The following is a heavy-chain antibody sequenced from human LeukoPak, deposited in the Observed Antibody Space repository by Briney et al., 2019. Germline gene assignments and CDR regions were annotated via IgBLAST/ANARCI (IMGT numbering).Heavy chain of an antibody. V-gene: IGHV1-69*06. J-gene: IGHJ4*02. Sequence: ASVKVSCKASGGTFSSYAISWVRQAPGQGLEWMGRIIPIFGTANYAQKFEGGVTITADKSTSTAYMELSSLRSEDTAVYYCATEVSPYDYGGPYFDYWGQGTLVTVSS. CDR1: GGTFSSYA. CDR2: IIPIFGTA. D-gene: IGHD4-23*01. CDR3: ATEVSPYDYGGPYFDY.